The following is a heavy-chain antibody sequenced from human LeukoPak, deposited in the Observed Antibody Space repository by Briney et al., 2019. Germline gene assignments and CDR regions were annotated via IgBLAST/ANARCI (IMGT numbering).Heavy chain of an antibody. J-gene: IGHJ4*02. CDR1: VHTFTDYH. V-gene: IGHV1-69-2*01. CDR3: ASVRPRKGELALYFHY. CDR2: VDPEVGET. D-gene: IGHD3-16*02. Sequence: ASVKISCKSSVHTFTDYHLHWVPQAPRNGLEWLGGVDPEVGETKYAEKLQGRLNITADTSTDTLYMELNSLTPDDSAVYFCASVRPRKGELALYFHYWGQGALVTVSS.